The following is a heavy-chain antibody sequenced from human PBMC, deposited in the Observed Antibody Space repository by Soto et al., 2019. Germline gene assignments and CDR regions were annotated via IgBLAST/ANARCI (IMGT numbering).Heavy chain of an antibody. D-gene: IGHD1-26*01. CDR1: GDSVSSNSAG. CDR3: ARGEQYSGRIFDY. J-gene: IGHJ4*01. CDR2: TYYRSKWYY. Sequence: LQTLSLTCAITGDSVSSNSAGWSWVRQSPSRGLEWLGRTYYRSKWYYEYAVSVRGRITINPDTSKNQYSLQLNSVTPEDTAVYFCARGEQYSGRIFDYWGQGNLVTGSS. V-gene: IGHV6-1*01.